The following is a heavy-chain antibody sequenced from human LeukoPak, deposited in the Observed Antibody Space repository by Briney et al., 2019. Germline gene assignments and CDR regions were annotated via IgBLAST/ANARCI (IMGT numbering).Heavy chain of an antibody. V-gene: IGHV3-23*01. CDR1: GLTFSNYA. J-gene: IGHJ5*02. Sequence: TGGSLRLSCAASGLTFSNYAMSWVRQAPGKGLEWVSAISGGGGSTFYADSVKGRFTISRDNSKNTLYLQMNSLRAEDTAVYYCAKAPDAMIVVLISWGQGTLVTVSS. CDR3: AKAPDAMIVVLIS. CDR2: ISGGGGST. D-gene: IGHD3-22*01.